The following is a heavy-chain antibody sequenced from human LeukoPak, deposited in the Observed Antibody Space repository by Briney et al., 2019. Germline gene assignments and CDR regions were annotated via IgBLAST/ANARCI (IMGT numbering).Heavy chain of an antibody. D-gene: IGHD3-10*01. V-gene: IGHV4-34*01. CDR2: INHSGSS. CDR1: GGSFSGYY. Sequence: SETLSLTCAVYGGSFSGYYWSWIRQPPGKGLEWIGEINHSGSSNYNPSLKSRLTISVDTSKNQFSLKLISVPAADTAVDYCGRGNSGSYPDWGQGTLVTVSS. CDR3: GRGNSGSYPD. J-gene: IGHJ4*02.